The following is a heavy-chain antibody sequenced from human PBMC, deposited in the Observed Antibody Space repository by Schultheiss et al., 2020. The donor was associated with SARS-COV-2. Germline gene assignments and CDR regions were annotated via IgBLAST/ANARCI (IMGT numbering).Heavy chain of an antibody. V-gene: IGHV4-59*01. Sequence: SETLSLTCTVSGGSISSYYWSWIRQPPGKGLEWIGYIYYSGSTNYNPSLKSRVTISVDTSKNQFSLKLSSVTAADTAVYYCARVQGRSGSPSRYGMDVWGQGTRSPSP. CDR2: IYYSGST. J-gene: IGHJ6*02. D-gene: IGHD2-15*01. CDR1: GGSISSYY. CDR3: ARVQGRSGSPSRYGMDV.